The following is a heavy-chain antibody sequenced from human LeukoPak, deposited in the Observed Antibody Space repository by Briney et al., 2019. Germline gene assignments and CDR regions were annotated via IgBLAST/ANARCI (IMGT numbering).Heavy chain of an antibody. J-gene: IGHJ5*01. CDR2: ITASGTDT. V-gene: IGHV3-23*01. CDR3: AKDRHAPGRYCSSTSCFPFDS. Sequence: SGGSLRLSCAAFGFTFSSYEMNWVRQAPGKGLQWVSTITASGTDTFYADSVKGRFTISRDNSKNTLSLQMNSLRAEDTALYYCAKDRHAPGRYCSSTSCFPFDSWGQGTLVTVSS. CDR1: GFTFSSYE. D-gene: IGHD2-2*01.